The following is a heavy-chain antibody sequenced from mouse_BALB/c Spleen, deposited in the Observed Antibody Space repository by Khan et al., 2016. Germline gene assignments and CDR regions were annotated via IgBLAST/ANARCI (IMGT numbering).Heavy chain of an antibody. J-gene: IGHJ2*01. D-gene: IGHD2-1*01. CDR1: GDSITSGY. V-gene: IGHV3-8*02. CDR2: ISYSGIT. Sequence: VQLKESGPSLVKPSQTLSLTCSVTGDSITSGYWNWIRKFPGNKLEYMGYISYSGITYYSPSLKSRISITRDTSKNQYFLHLSSVTTEDTATYFCASDLLNYFDYWGQGTTLTVSS. CDR3: ASDLLNYFDY.